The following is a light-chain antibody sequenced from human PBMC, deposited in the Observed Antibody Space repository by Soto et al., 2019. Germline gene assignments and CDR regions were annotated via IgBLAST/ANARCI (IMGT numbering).Light chain of an antibody. Sequence: EIVLTQSPGTLSLSPGEGATLSCRASQSVSSSYLAWYQQKPGQAPGLLIYGASSRATGIPDRFSGSGSGTDFTLTISSLEPEDFAVYYCQQYGSSPRTLGQGTKVDIK. CDR3: QQYGSSPRT. CDR2: GAS. J-gene: IGKJ1*01. V-gene: IGKV3-20*01. CDR1: QSVSSSY.